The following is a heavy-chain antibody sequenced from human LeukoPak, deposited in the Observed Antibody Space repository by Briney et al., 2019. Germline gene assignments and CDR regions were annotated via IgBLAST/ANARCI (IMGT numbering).Heavy chain of an antibody. CDR3: ARHRYYYDSSGYYRGSPGAGYFDY. D-gene: IGHD3-22*01. CDR2: IYPGDSDT. Sequence: GESLKISCKGSGYSFTSYWIGWVRQMPGKGLEWMGIIYPGDSDTRYSLSFQGQVTISADKSISTAYLQWSSLKASDTAMYYCARHRYYYDSSGYYRGSPGAGYFDYWGQGTLVTVSS. V-gene: IGHV5-51*01. CDR1: GYSFTSYW. J-gene: IGHJ4*02.